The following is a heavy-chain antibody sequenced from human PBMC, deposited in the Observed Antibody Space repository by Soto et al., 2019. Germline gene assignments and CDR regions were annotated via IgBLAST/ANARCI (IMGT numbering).Heavy chain of an antibody. CDR2: IYYSGST. Sequence: PSETLSLTCPVSGGSISSGCYYWSWIRQHPGKGLEWIGYIYYSGSTYYNPSLKSRVTISVDTSKNQFSLKLSSVTAADTAVYYCARTHPIAAAGTTWFDPWGQGTLVTVSS. CDR3: ARTHPIAAAGTTWFDP. V-gene: IGHV4-31*03. CDR1: GGSISSGCYY. D-gene: IGHD6-13*01. J-gene: IGHJ5*02.